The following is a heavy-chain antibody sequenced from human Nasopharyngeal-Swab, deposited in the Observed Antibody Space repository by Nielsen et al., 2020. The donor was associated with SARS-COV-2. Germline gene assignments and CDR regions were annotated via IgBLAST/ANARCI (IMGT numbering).Heavy chain of an antibody. J-gene: IGHJ4*02. D-gene: IGHD6-19*01. V-gene: IGHV1-3*01. Sequence: WVRQAPGQRLEWMGWINAGNGNTKYSQKFQGRVTITRVTSASTAYMELSSLRSEDTAVYYCARVGGSSGWLSWGQGTLVTVSS. CDR3: ARVGGSSGWLS. CDR2: INAGNGNT.